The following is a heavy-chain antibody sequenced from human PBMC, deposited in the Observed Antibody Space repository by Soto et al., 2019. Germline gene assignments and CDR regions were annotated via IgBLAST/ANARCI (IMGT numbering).Heavy chain of an antibody. V-gene: IGHV3-73*01. CDR1: GFTFSGSA. J-gene: IGHJ3*02. CDR2: IRSKANSYAT. D-gene: IGHD4-4*01. CDR3: TRLSNLVRDAFDI. Sequence: GGSLRLSCAASGFTFSGSAMHWVRQASGKGLEWVGRIRSKANSYATAYAASVKGRFTISRDDSKNTAYLQMNSLKTEDTAVYYCTRLSNLVRDAFDIWGQGTMVTVSS.